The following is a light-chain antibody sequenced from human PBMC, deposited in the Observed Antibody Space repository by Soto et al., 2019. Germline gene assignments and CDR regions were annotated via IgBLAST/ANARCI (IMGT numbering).Light chain of an antibody. Sequence: EVVMTQSPATLSVAPGERATLSCRASQSIGDYLAWYQHKPGQAPRLLIYGALTRATGIPARFAGSGSGTDFTLTISSLQSEDFAIYYCQQYSSWVVTFGQGTRLEIK. V-gene: IGKV3-15*01. J-gene: IGKJ5*01. CDR3: QQYSSWVVT. CDR1: QSIGDY. CDR2: GAL.